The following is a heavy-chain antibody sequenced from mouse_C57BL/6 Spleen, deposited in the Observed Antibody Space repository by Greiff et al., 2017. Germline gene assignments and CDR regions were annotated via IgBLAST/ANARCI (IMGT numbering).Heavy chain of an antibody. D-gene: IGHD2-5*01. V-gene: IGHV1-55*01. CDR2: IYPGSGST. CDR3: ARGAYYSNQAFLDV. CDR1: GYTFTSYW. Sequence: QVQLQQSGAELVKPGASVKMSCKASGYTFTSYWITWVKQRPGQGLEWIGDIYPGSGSTNYNEKFKSKATLTVDTSSSTAYMQLSRLTSEDSAVSYCARGAYYSNQAFLDVWGTGTTVTVSS. J-gene: IGHJ1*03.